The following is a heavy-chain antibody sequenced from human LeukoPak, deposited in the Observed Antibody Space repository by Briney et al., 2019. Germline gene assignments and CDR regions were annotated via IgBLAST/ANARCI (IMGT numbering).Heavy chain of an antibody. CDR2: ISAYNGNT. CDR3: ARAPDYYYDSSGPHFDY. Sequence: ASVKVSCKASGYTFTSYGISWVRQAPGQGLEWMGWISAYNGNTNYAQKLQGRVTMTTDTSTSTAYMELRSLRSDDTAVYYCARAPDYYYDSSGPHFDYWGQGTPVTVSS. D-gene: IGHD3-22*01. J-gene: IGHJ4*02. CDR1: GYTFTSYG. V-gene: IGHV1-18*01.